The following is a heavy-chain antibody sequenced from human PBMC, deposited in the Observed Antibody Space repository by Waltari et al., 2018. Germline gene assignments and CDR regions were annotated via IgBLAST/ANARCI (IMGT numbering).Heavy chain of an antibody. CDR1: GGPISSGGSY. V-gene: IGHV4-31*03. CDR3: ARSELTYYFDY. J-gene: IGHJ4*02. Sequence: QVQLQESGPGLVKPSQPLSLTCTVSGGPISSGGSYWSWIRQHPGKGLEWIGYIYYSGSTYYNPSLKSRVTISVDTSKNQFSLKLSSVTAADTAVYYCARSELTYYFDYWGQGTLVTVSS. CDR2: IYYSGST. D-gene: IGHD1-7*01.